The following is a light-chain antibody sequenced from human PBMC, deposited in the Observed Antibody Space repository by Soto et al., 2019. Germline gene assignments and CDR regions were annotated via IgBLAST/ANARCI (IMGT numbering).Light chain of an antibody. J-gene: IGLJ2*01. CDR2: LNSDGSH. Sequence: QLVLTQSPSASASLGASVKLTCTLSSGHTTYGIAWHQQQPEKGPRYLMKLNSDGSHTKGDGIPDRFSGSRSGAERYLTISSLQSEDEADYYCQTWGTGFQVFGGGTKVTVL. CDR1: SGHTTYG. V-gene: IGLV4-69*01. CDR3: QTWGTGFQV.